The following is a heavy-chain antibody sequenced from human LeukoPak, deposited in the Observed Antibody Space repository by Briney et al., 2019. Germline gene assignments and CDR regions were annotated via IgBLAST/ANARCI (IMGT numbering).Heavy chain of an antibody. CDR2: IYYSGST. Sequence: SETLSLTCTVSGGSISSGGYYWSWIRQHPGKGLEWIGYIYYSGSTYYNPSLKSRVTISVDTSKNQFSQKLSSVTAADTAVYYCARGYSGYDSGYYYYMDVWGKGTTVTVSS. CDR1: GGSISSGGYY. CDR3: ARGYSGYDSGYYYYMDV. V-gene: IGHV4-31*03. J-gene: IGHJ6*03. D-gene: IGHD5-12*01.